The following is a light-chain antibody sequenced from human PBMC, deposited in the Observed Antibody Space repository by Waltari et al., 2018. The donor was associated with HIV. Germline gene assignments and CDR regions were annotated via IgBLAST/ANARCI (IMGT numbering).Light chain of an antibody. CDR2: AAS. V-gene: IGKV1-39*01. CDR1: QTISTY. J-gene: IGKJ3*01. CDR3: QQSYSSPLT. Sequence: DIQLTQSPSSLSASVGDRVPIACRASQTISTYLNWYQQKPGQAPKLLISAASSLQSGVPSRCSGSASGTDFTLTISSLQPEDYATYYCQQSYSSPLTFGPGTKVDIK.